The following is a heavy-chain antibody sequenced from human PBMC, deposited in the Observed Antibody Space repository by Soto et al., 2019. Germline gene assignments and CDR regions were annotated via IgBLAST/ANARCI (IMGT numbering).Heavy chain of an antibody. J-gene: IGHJ5*01. CDR2: VYYNENT. D-gene: IGHD3-10*01. Sequence: SETLSLTCSVSGASINNFAYYWGWIRQPPGKGLEWIGTVYYNENTYYNPSLKSRVAISVDTAKNQFSLNLRSVTAADTAIYFCARRERYYGSPGWFDPWGQGTLVTVSS. CDR1: GASINNFAYY. V-gene: IGHV4-39*01. CDR3: ARRERYYGSPGWFDP.